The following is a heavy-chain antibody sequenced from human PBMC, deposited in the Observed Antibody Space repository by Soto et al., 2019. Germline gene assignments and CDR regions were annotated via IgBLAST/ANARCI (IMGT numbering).Heavy chain of an antibody. V-gene: IGHV3-74*01. CDR2: INSDGSST. CDR3: AREGYCSGGSCSPRGWFDP. Sequence: PGGSLRLSCAASGFTFSSYWMHWVRQAPGKGLVWVSRINSDGSSTSYADSVKGRFTISRDNAKNTLYLQMNSLRAEDTAVYYCAREGYCSGGSCSPRGWFDPWGQGTLVTVSS. CDR1: GFTFSSYW. J-gene: IGHJ5*02. D-gene: IGHD2-15*01.